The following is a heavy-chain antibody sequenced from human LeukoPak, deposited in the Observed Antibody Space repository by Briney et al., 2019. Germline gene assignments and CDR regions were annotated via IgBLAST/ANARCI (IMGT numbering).Heavy chain of an antibody. V-gene: IGHV5-51*01. CDR2: IYPGDSDT. Sequence: GESLKISCKGSGYSFTSYWIGWVRQMPGKGLEWMGIIYPGDSDTRYSPSLQGQVTISADKYISTAYLQWSSLKASDTAMYYCGRQRFTTRAYAGNWFDPWGQGTLVTVSS. D-gene: IGHD3-16*01. J-gene: IGHJ5*02. CDR3: GRQRFTTRAYAGNWFDP. CDR1: GYSFTSYW.